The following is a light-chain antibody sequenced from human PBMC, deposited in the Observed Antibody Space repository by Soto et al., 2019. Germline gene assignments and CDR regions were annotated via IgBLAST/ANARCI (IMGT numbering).Light chain of an antibody. V-gene: IGKV1-9*01. CDR1: QGISSY. CDR2: AAS. CDR3: QQLNSYTLA. Sequence: DIQLTQSPPFLSASVGDRVTITCRASQGISSYLAWYQQKPGKAPNLLIYAASTLQSGVPSRFSGSGSGTAFTLTISSLQPEDFATYYCQQLNSYTLAFGPGTKVDI. J-gene: IGKJ3*01.